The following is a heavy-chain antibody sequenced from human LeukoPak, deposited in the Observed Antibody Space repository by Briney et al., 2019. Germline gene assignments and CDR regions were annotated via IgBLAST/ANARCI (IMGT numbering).Heavy chain of an antibody. CDR2: IYHSGST. J-gene: IGHJ5*02. CDR3: ARRGAVTMVRGVSKYNWFDP. Sequence: PSETLPLTCAVSGYSISSGYYWGWIRQPPGKGLEWIGSIYHSGSTYYNPSLKSRVAISVDTSKNQFSLKLSSVTAADTAVYYCARRGAVTMVRGVSKYNWFDPWGQGTLVTVSS. V-gene: IGHV4-38-2*01. CDR1: GYSISSGYY. D-gene: IGHD3-10*01.